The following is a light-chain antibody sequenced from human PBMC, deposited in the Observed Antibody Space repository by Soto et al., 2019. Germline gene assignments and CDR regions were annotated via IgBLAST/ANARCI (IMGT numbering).Light chain of an antibody. J-gene: IGKJ1*01. V-gene: IGKV1-5*01. CDR2: DAS. Sequence: DIQMTQSPSTLSASVGDRVTITCRASQNIHNWLAWYQQKPGKAPKLLIYDASTLEGGVPSRFSGSGSGTEFTLTISSLQPDDFATYYCQQYQSYWTFGQGTKVDI. CDR3: QQYQSYWT. CDR1: QNIHNW.